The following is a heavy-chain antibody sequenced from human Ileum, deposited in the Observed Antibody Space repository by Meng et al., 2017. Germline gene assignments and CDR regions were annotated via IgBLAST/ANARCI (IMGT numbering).Heavy chain of an antibody. V-gene: IGHV4-59*01. CDR2: IHYSGSP. CDR3: ARAGVLNSFDI. D-gene: IGHD2-8*01. Sequence: SETLSLTCTVPGDSISNFYWSWIRQLPGKGLEWIGYIHYSGSPYYNPSLKSRASMSVDSSKTQFSLKLRSVTAADTAVYYCARAGVLNSFDIWGQGTTVTVSS. CDR1: GDSISNFY. J-gene: IGHJ3*02.